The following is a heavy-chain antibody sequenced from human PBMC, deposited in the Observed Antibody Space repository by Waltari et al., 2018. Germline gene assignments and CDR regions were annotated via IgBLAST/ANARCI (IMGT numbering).Heavy chain of an antibody. D-gene: IGHD1-26*01. J-gene: IGHJ4*02. CDR2: IYHSGST. CDR3: ARTVGATGYFDY. CDR1: GYSISSGYY. V-gene: IGHV4-38-2*02. Sequence: QVQLQESGPGLVKPSETLSLTCTVSGYSISSGYYWGWIRQPPGKGLEWIGSIYHSGSTYYNPSLKSRVTISVDTSKNQFSLKLSSVTAADTAVYYSARTVGATGYFDYWGQGTLVTVSS.